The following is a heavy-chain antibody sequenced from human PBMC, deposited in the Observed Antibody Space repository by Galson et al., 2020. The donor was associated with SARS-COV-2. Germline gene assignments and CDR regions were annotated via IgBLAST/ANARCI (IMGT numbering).Heavy chain of an antibody. J-gene: IGHJ3*01. CDR1: GGSSSAYY. Sequence: SETLSLTCAVSGGSSSAYYWSWIRQPPGKGLEWIAEINHSGVTHYNPSLKSRVTISVDTSNNQFSLRLNSLTAADTAVYYCARTDSYSYDAFDVWGQWTMVTVSS. CDR3: ARTDSYSYDAFDV. V-gene: IGHV4-34*01. D-gene: IGHD3-22*01. CDR2: INHSGVT.